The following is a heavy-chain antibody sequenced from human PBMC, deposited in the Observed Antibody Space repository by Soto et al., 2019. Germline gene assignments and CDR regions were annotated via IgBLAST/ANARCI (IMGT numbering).Heavy chain of an antibody. J-gene: IGHJ5*02. CDR1: VGTFRNYT. D-gene: IGHD2-2*01. Sequence: AVKVSCKASVGTFRNYTITWVRQAPGQGLEWMGGIIPIFGTANFAQKFQGRVTINADESTTTAYMELSSLRYEDTAVYYCARGPPPSYCSRSSCYYVDSWFDPWGQGTLVTVSS. CDR3: ARGPPPSYCSRSSCYYVDSWFDP. V-gene: IGHV1-69*13. CDR2: IIPIFGTA.